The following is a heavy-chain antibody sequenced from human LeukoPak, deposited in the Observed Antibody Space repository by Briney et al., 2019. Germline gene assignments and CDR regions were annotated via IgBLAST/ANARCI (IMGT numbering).Heavy chain of an antibody. CDR1: GFTFSSYE. V-gene: IGHV3-48*03. Sequence: PGGSLRLSCAASGFTFSSYEMNWVRQAPGKGLEWVSYISSSGSTIYYADSVKGRFTISRDNAKNSLYPQMNSLIAEDTAVYYCARGGLAVVVDYWGQGTLVTVSS. D-gene: IGHD6-19*01. J-gene: IGHJ4*02. CDR2: ISSSGSTI. CDR3: ARGGLAVVVDY.